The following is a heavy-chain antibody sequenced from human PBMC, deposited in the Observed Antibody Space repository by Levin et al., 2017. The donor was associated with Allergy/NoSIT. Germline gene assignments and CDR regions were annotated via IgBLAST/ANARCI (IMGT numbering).Heavy chain of an antibody. J-gene: IGHJ4*02. CDR1: GVTSSNYA. CDR2: IFPIFGPA. V-gene: IGHV1-69*13. Sequence: GASVKVSCKASGVTSSNYAITWVRQAPGQGLEWMGGIFPIFGPASYAQKFQGRVTILADESTSTSYMELNNLGFEDTAVYYYARDGVGAANFDHWGQGTLVTVSS. CDR3: ARDGVGAANFDH. D-gene: IGHD1-26*01.